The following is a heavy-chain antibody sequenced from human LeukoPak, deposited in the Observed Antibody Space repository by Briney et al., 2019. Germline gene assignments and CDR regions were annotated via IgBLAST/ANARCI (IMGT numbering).Heavy chain of an antibody. Sequence: GGSLRLSCAASGFTFSSYAMSWVRQAPGKGLEWVSALSDSGGSTYYADSVKGRFTISRDNSKNTLYLQMNSLRAEDTAMYYCAGDRGYLQFDYWGQGTLVTVSS. CDR2: LSDSGGST. J-gene: IGHJ4*02. V-gene: IGHV3-23*01. CDR3: AGDRGYLQFDY. CDR1: GFTFSSYA. D-gene: IGHD3-10*01.